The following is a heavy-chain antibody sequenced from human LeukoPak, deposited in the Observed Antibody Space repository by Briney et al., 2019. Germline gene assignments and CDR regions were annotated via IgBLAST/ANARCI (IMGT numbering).Heavy chain of an antibody. J-gene: IGHJ5*02. CDR3: ARVRYYGSGEEIDP. V-gene: IGHV4-31*03. CDR1: GGSISSGGYL. CDR2: IYHGGNT. Sequence: PSETLSLTCTVSGGSISSGGYLWSWIRQNPGKGLEWIGYIYHGGNTYYNPSLKSRVTISVDTSKNQFSLKLSSVTAADTAVYYCARVRYYGSGEEIDPWGQGTLVTDSS. D-gene: IGHD3-10*01.